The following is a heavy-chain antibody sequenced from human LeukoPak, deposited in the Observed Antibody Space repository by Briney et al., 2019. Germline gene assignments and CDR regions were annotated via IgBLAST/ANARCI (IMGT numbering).Heavy chain of an antibody. V-gene: IGHV1-2*02. D-gene: IGHD3-10*01. Sequence: ASVKVSCKASGYTFTGYYMHWVRQAPGQGLEWMGWINPNSGGTNYAQKFQGRVTMTRDTSISTAYMEPSRLRSDDTAVYYCARDDGSGIDWFDPWGQGTLVTVSS. CDR2: INPNSGGT. CDR3: ARDDGSGIDWFDP. J-gene: IGHJ5*02. CDR1: GYTFTGYY.